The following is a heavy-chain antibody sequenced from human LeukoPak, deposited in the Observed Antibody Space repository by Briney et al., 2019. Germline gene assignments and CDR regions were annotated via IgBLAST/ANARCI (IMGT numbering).Heavy chain of an antibody. Sequence: PSETLSLTCTVSGGSISSYYWSWIRQPAGKGLEWIGRIYTSGSTNYNPSLKSRVAMSVDTSKNQFSLKLSSVTAADTAVYYCARDADSSGYFRLNYFDYWGQGTLVTVSS. D-gene: IGHD3-22*01. CDR3: ARDADSSGYFRLNYFDY. V-gene: IGHV4-4*07. J-gene: IGHJ4*02. CDR2: IYTSGST. CDR1: GGSISSYY.